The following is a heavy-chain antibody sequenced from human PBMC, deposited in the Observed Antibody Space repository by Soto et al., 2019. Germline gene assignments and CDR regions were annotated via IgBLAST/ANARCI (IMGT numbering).Heavy chain of an antibody. J-gene: IGHJ6*02. D-gene: IGHD2-15*01. CDR3: ASEVVVVVAAISYYYGMDV. Sequence: GASVKVSCKASGYTFTGYYMHWVRQAPGQGLEWMGWINPNSGGTNYAQKFQGRVTMTRDTSISTAYMELSRLRSDDTAVYYCASEVVVVVAAISYYYGMDVWGQGTTVTVSS. CDR1: GYTFTGYY. CDR2: INPNSGGT. V-gene: IGHV1-2*02.